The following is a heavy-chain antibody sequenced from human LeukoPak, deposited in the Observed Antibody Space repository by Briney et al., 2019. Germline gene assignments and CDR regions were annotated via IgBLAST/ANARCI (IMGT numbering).Heavy chain of an antibody. D-gene: IGHD3-3*01. J-gene: IGHJ4*02. V-gene: IGHV3-7*03. CDR3: VRDQYDTWSRRGDFDS. CDR2: IKLDGSEK. Sequence: GGSLRLSCVASGFTFGKYWMSWVRQAPGKGLEWVANIKLDGSEKNYVDSVKGRFTISRDNTKNSLYLQMNSLRAEDTAVFYCVRDQYDTWSRRGDFDSWGQGTLVIVSS. CDR1: GFTFGKYW.